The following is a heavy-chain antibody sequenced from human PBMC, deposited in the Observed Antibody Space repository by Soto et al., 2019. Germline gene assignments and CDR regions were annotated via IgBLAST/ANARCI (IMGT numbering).Heavy chain of an antibody. CDR1: GFTFRSFA. V-gene: IGHV3-21*01. CDR2: ISSNSAYI. CDR3: TRDASRESSARGWFDP. J-gene: IGHJ5*02. D-gene: IGHD6-25*01. Sequence: GSLRLYCAASGFTFRSFAMNWVRQAPGKGLEWVSTISSNSAYIYYTDALRGRFTISRDNANNSLHLQMNSLRAEDTAVYYCTRDASRESSARGWFDPWGPGTLVTVSS.